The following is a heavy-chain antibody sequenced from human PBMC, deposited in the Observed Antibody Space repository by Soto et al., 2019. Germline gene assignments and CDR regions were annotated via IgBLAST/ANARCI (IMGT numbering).Heavy chain of an antibody. V-gene: IGHV4-4*02. CDR1: CCSMDSSILTRNW. CDR3: ARGSWYGNYQYYYGMDA. Sequence: PSETLSLTRLFSCCSMDSSILTRNWWSWVRQPPVKGLEWLREIYHVGSANSNPSLSSRVTMSVGKSKNQFSLKLSSVTAADTAVYYCARGSWYGNYQYYYGMDAWGQGTTVTVS. CDR2: IYHVGSA. D-gene: IGHD6-13*01. J-gene: IGHJ6*02.